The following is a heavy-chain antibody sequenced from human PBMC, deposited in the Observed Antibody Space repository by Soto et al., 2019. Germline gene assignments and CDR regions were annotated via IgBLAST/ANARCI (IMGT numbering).Heavy chain of an antibody. D-gene: IGHD3-22*01. V-gene: IGHV4-59*01. CDR1: GGSIISYY. Sequence: PSETLSVTCTVPGGSIISYYWSWILQPPWKGLEWIGYIYYSGSTNYNPSLKSRVTISVDTSKNQFSLKLSSVTAADTAVYYCARGSVTDYYDSSGFLPHDYWGQGTLVTVSA. CDR3: ARGSVTDYYDSSGFLPHDY. J-gene: IGHJ4*02. CDR2: IYYSGST.